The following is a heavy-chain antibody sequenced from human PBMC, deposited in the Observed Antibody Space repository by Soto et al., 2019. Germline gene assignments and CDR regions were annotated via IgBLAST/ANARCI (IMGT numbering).Heavy chain of an antibody. CDR1: GFTFNTYG. CDR2: IWYEGNTK. Sequence: QIQLVESGGGVVQPGRSLRLSCAASGFTFNTYGFNWVRHAPGKGLEWVAVIWYEGNTKYYADSVKGRFTISRDNLKNTLYLQMNSLTAEDTAVYYCASPLVAPVAGPYYYGMDVWGQGTTVTVSS. CDR3: ASPLVAPVAGPYYYGMDV. D-gene: IGHD6-19*01. J-gene: IGHJ6*02. V-gene: IGHV3-33*01.